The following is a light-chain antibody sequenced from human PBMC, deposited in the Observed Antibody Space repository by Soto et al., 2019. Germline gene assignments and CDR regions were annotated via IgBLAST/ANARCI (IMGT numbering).Light chain of an antibody. CDR3: CSYAGSYHVV. CDR2: DVT. Sequence: QSALTQPRSVSGSPGQSVTISCTGTSSDVGGYNFVSWYQQYPGKAPKVMIYDVTQRPSGVPDRFSGSESGNTASLTISGLQAEDVGDYYCCSYAGSYHVVFGGGTNVTVL. CDR1: SSDVGGYNF. J-gene: IGLJ2*01. V-gene: IGLV2-11*01.